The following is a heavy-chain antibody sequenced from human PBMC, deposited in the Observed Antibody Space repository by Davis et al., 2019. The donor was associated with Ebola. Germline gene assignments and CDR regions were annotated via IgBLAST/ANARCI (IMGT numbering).Heavy chain of an antibody. D-gene: IGHD6-6*01. CDR3: ARDGSYSSSSGDY. V-gene: IGHV3-7*01. CDR2: IKQDGSEK. Sequence: GESLKISCAASGFTFSSYWMSWVRQAPGKGLEWVANIKQDGSEKYYVDSVKGRFTISRDNAKNSLYLQMNSLRAEDTAVYYCARDGSYSSSSGDYWGQGTLVTVSS. J-gene: IGHJ4*02. CDR1: GFTFSSYW.